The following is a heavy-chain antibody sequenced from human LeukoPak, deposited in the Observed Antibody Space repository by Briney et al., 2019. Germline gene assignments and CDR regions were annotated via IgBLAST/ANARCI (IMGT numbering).Heavy chain of an antibody. Sequence: GGSLRLSCAASGFTFSSYSMNWVRQAPGKGLEWVSSISSSSSYIYYAESLKGRFTISRDNAKKSLYLQMNSLRAEDTAVYYCAADRGSSSWDNWFDPWGQGTLVTVSS. CDR3: AADRGSSSWDNWFDP. D-gene: IGHD6-13*01. CDR2: ISSSSSYI. V-gene: IGHV3-21*01. CDR1: GFTFSSYS. J-gene: IGHJ5*02.